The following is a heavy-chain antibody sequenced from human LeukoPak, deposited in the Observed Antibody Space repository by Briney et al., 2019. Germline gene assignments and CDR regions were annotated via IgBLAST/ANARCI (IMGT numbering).Heavy chain of an antibody. Sequence: PSETISLTCTVSGGSIISYYWSWIRQPPGKGLEWIGYIYYSGSTNYNPSLKSRVTISVDTSKNQFSLKLSSVTAADTAVYYCARDPHYYDSSPRAQVIFDYWGQGTLVTVSS. CDR3: ARDPHYYDSSPRAQVIFDY. J-gene: IGHJ4*02. D-gene: IGHD3-22*01. CDR1: GGSIISYY. CDR2: IYYSGST. V-gene: IGHV4-59*01.